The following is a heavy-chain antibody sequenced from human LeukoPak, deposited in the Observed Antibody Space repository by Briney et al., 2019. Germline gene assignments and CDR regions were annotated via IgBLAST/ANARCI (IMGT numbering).Heavy chain of an antibody. D-gene: IGHD3-10*01. CDR1: GSTVSSNY. CDR2: IYSGGST. Sequence: PGGSLRLSCAASGSTVSSNYMSWVRQAPGKGLEWVSVIYSGGSTYYADSVKGRFTISRHNSKNTLYLQMNSLRAEDTAVYYCARDLLLWFGELFDYYGMDVWGQGTTVTVSS. CDR3: ARDLLLWFGELFDYYGMDV. J-gene: IGHJ6*02. V-gene: IGHV3-53*04.